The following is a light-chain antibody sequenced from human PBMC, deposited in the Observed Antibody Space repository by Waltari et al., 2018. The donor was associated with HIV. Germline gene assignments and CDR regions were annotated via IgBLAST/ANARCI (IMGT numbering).Light chain of an antibody. J-gene: IGLJ2*01. CDR3: CSYAGDYVWV. CDR1: TPNIGAYKF. Sequence: QSALTQPRSVSGSPGQSVTISCTGSTPNIGAYKFFSWYQHHPGKVPKLLLYDVTTLPSGVPDRFSASKSGNSASLTISGLQAGDEAHYFCCSYAGDYVWVFGGGTKLTVL. V-gene: IGLV2-11*01. CDR2: DVT.